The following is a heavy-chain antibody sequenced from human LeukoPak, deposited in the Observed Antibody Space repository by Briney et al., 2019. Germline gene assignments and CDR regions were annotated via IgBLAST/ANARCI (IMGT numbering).Heavy chain of an antibody. Sequence: SETLSLTCAVSGGSISSGGYSWSWIRQPPRKGLEWIGYIYHSGSTNYNPSLQSRVTISVDTSKNQFSLNLNSVTAADTAVYYCARGGAARLHFQNWGQGTLVTVSS. CDR3: ARGGAARLHFQN. D-gene: IGHD6-6*01. CDR1: GGSISSGGYS. CDR2: IYHSGST. V-gene: IGHV4-61*08. J-gene: IGHJ1*01.